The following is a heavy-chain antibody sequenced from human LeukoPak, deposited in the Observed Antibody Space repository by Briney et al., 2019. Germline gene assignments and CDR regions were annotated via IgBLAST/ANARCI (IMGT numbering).Heavy chain of an antibody. D-gene: IGHD2-15*01. CDR1: GYTFTSYY. CDR2: INPSGGST. Sequence: ASVKVSCKASGYTFTSYYMHWVRQAPGQGLEWVGIINPSGGSTNYAQKFQGRVTMTRDTSTSTVYMELSSLRSEDTAVYYCAREYCSGGSCYPLHPYFDYWGQGTLVTVSS. J-gene: IGHJ4*02. V-gene: IGHV1-46*03. CDR3: AREYCSGGSCYPLHPYFDY.